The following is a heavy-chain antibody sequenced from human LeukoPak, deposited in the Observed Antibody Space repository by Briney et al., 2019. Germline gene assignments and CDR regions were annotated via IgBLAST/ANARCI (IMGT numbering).Heavy chain of an antibody. D-gene: IGHD6-25*01. CDR3: AREMDRGYGFDY. J-gene: IGHJ4*02. CDR2: IWYDGSNK. CDR1: GFTFSSYG. Sequence: PGGSLRLSCAASGFTFSSYGMYWVRQAPGKGLEWVAVIWYDGSNKYYADSVKGRFTISRDNSKNTLYLQMNSLRAEDTAVYYCAREMDRGYGFDYWGQGTLVTVSS. V-gene: IGHV3-33*01.